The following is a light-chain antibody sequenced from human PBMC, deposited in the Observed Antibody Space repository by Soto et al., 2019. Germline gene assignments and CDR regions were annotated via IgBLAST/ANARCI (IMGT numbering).Light chain of an antibody. CDR1: QSVSMW. Sequence: PMTQSPSTLSASVGDRVAITCRASQSVSMWLAWYQQKAGKAPRLLIYDASNLESGVPSRFSGSGSGTEFTLTISSLQPEDSATYYCQQYNTFLTWTFGQGTRVEIK. J-gene: IGKJ1*01. V-gene: IGKV1-5*01. CDR2: DAS. CDR3: QQYNTFLTWT.